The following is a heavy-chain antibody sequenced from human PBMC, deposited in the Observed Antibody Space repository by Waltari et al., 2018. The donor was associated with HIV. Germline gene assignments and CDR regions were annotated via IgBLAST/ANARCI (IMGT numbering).Heavy chain of an antibody. D-gene: IGHD3-3*01. Sequence: INWVRQATGQGLEWMGWMNPNSGNTGYAQKFQGRVTMTRNTSISTAYMELSSLRSEDTAVYYCARRYYDFWSGYYSKGWFDPWGQGTLVTVSS. V-gene: IGHV1-8*01. J-gene: IGHJ5*02. CDR3: ARRYYDFWSGYYSKGWFDP. CDR2: MNPNSGNT.